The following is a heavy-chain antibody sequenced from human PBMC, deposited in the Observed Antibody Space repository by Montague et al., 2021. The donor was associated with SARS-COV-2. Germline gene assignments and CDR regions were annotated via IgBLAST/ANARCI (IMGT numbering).Heavy chain of an antibody. CDR2: IYYSGST. Sequence: SEILSLTCTVSGGSISGYYWSWIRQPPGKGLEWIGHIYYSGSTNYNPSXKSRVTISIDTSKNQFSLKLSSVTAADTAVYYCARISHLEGYYFDYWGQGTLATVSS. J-gene: IGHJ4*02. V-gene: IGHV4-59*01. CDR1: GGSISGYY. CDR3: ARISHLEGYYFDY.